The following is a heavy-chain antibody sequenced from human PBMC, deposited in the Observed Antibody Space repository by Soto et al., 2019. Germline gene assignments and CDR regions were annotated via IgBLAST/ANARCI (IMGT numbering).Heavy chain of an antibody. V-gene: IGHV3-33*01. CDR2: IWYDGSNK. CDR1: GFTFSSYG. J-gene: IGHJ6*02. Sequence: QVQLVESGGGVVQPGRSLRLSCAASGFTFSSYGMHWVRQAPGKGLEWVAVIWYDGSNKYYADSVKGRFTISRDNSKNTRYLQMNILRAEDTAVYYCARHRIAVAGPYGMDVWGQGTTVTVSS. CDR3: ARHRIAVAGPYGMDV. D-gene: IGHD6-19*01.